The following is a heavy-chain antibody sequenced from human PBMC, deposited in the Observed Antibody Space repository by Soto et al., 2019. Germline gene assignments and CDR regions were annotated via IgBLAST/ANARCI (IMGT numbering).Heavy chain of an antibody. CDR2: ISGSGGST. CDR1: GFTFSSYA. CDR3: AKGQGIVVITTPFDY. D-gene: IGHD3-22*01. Sequence: PGGSLRLSCAASGFTFSSYAMSWVRQAPGKGLEWVSAISGSGGSTYYADSVKGRFTISRDNSKNTLYLQMNSLRAEDTAVYYCAKGQGIVVITTPFDYWGQGTLVTVSS. V-gene: IGHV3-23*01. J-gene: IGHJ4*02.